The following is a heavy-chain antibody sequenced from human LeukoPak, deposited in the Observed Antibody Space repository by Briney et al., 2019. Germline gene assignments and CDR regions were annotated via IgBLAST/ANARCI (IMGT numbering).Heavy chain of an antibody. J-gene: IGHJ4*02. V-gene: IGHV3-30*14. CDR2: VSSDGSNN. CDR3: ARVPITMVRGVIKGYFDY. D-gene: IGHD3-10*01. CDR1: GFTFNSYA. Sequence: GRSLRLSCAASGFTFNSYAMHWVRQAPGKGLEWVAVVSSDGSNNYYADSVKGRFTISRDNSKNTLYLQMNSLRAEDTAVYYCARVPITMVRGVIKGYFDYWGQGTLVTVSS.